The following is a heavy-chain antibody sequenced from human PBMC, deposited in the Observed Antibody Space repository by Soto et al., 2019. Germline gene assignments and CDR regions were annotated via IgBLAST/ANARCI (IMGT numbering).Heavy chain of an antibody. Sequence: LRLSCAACGFMFVNYAVNGVLQAPGKGLEWVSGLSGSGTSTYYADSVKGRFTISRDNSRDTLFLQMNSLTADDTAVYYCAKATTNGGWFNPFDSWGQGALVTVSS. D-gene: IGHD6-19*01. CDR2: LSGSGTST. J-gene: IGHJ4*02. V-gene: IGHV3-23*01. CDR1: GFMFVNYA. CDR3: AKATTNGGWFNPFDS.